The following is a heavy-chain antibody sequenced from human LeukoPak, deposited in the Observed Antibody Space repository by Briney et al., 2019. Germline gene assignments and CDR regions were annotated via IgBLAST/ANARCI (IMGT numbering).Heavy chain of an antibody. D-gene: IGHD3-22*01. CDR3: ANSWYYYDSSGLPKADAFDR. CDR2: ISSSGSTI. V-gene: IGHV3-11*04. J-gene: IGHJ3*01. Sequence: GGSLRLSCAASGFTFSDYYMSWIRQAPGKGLEWVSYISSSGSTIYYADSVKGRFTISRDNAKNSLYLQMNSLRAEDTAVYYCANSWYYYDSSGLPKADAFDRWGQGALVTVSS. CDR1: GFTFSDYY.